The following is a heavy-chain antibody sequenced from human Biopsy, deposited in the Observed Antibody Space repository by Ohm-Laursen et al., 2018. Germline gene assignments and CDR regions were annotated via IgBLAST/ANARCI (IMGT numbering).Heavy chain of an antibody. J-gene: IGHJ3*01. Sequence: SETLSLTCTVDGGSFSGYDWAWIRQPPGEGLEWVGEFSHTGTTIYNPSLKSQLTISVDKSKNHFSLRLTSVTAADTATYFCARGPYGDNAGAFDVWGQGTVVTVSS. CDR3: ARGPYGDNAGAFDV. CDR2: FSHTGTT. V-gene: IGHV4-34*01. CDR1: GGSFSGYD. D-gene: IGHD4/OR15-4a*01.